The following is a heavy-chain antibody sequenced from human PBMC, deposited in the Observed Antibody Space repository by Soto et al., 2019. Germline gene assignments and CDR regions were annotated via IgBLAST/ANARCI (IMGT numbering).Heavy chain of an antibody. V-gene: IGHV3-23*01. CDR3: AKGAPTFLNWFGP. CDR2: ISNSGHSA. J-gene: IGHJ5*02. Sequence: EEQLLQSGGGFVQPGGSLRLSCAASGFTFSSYAMNWVRQAPGEGLEWISVISNSGHSAYYADSVKGRFTISRDNSKNTLYLQIKSLRAKDTAAYYCAKGAPTFLNWFGPWGQGTLVTVSS. CDR1: GFTFSSYA.